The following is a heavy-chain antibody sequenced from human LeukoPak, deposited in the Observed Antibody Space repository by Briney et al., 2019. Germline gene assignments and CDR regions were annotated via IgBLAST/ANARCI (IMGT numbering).Heavy chain of an antibody. Sequence: SETLSLTCTVSDGSVSSGSYYWSWIRQPPGKGLEWIGYIYSSGSTNYNPSLKSRVTISVDASKTQFSLKLSSVTAADTAVYYCARSYASGSYPYWGQGTLVTVSS. CDR1: DGSVSSGSYY. J-gene: IGHJ4*02. CDR2: IYSSGST. CDR3: ARSYASGSYPY. D-gene: IGHD3-10*01. V-gene: IGHV4-61*01.